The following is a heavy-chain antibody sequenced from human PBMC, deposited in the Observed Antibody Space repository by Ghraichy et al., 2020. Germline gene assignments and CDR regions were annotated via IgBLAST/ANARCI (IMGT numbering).Heavy chain of an antibody. Sequence: GGSRQRPGGGREWIGYIYYSGSTNYNPSLKSRVTISVDTSKNQFSLKLSSVTAADTAVYYCAGCIVATTLDYWGQGTLVTVSS. D-gene: IGHD5-12*01. J-gene: IGHJ4*02. CDR2: IYYSGST. V-gene: IGHV4-59*08. CDR3: AGCIVATTLDY.